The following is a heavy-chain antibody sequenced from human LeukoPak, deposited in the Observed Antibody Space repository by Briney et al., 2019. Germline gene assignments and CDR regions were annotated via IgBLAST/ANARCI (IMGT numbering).Heavy chain of an antibody. J-gene: IGHJ6*03. CDR2: IYYSGST. Sequence: SETLSLTCTVSGGSISSYYWSWIRQPPGKGLEWIGYIYYSGSTNYNPSLKSRVTISVDTSENQFSLKLSSVTAADTAVYYCARGSGYSSSWYYCGDNSNYYYYMDVWGKGTTVTVSS. V-gene: IGHV4-59*01. CDR1: GGSISSYY. CDR3: ARGSGYSSSWYYCGDNSNYYYYMDV. D-gene: IGHD6-13*01.